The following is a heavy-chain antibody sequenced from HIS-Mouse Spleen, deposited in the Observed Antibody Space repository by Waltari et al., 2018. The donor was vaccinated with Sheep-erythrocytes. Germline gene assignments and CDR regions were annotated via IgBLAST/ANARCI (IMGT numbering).Heavy chain of an antibody. V-gene: IGHV3-74*01. CDR2: IKSEGSST. CDR1: GFTFSSYG. J-gene: IGHJ4*02. Sequence: EVQLVESGGGLVQPGGSLRLSCAASGFTFSSYGMHWVRQAPGKGLVWVSRIKSEGSSTSSADSVKGRFTISRDNAKNTLYLQMNSLRAEDTAVYYCARSDIRSSGWLDYWGQGTLVTVSS. D-gene: IGHD6-19*01. CDR3: ARSDIRSSGWLDY.